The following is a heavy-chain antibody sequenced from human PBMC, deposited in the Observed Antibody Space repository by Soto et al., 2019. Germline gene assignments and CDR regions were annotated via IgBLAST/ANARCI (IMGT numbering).Heavy chain of an antibody. D-gene: IGHD3-10*01. Sequence: ETLSLSCTVSGGSISSYNWSWIRQPPGKGLEWIGYSYYSGSTNYNPSLKGRVTISLDTSKNQFSLKLSSVTAADTAVYYCARDPRNHYGSGSYSGYFDDWGQGTLVTFHS. CDR2: SYYSGST. J-gene: IGHJ4*02. CDR1: GGSISSYN. V-gene: IGHV4-59*01. CDR3: ARDPRNHYGSGSYSGYFDD.